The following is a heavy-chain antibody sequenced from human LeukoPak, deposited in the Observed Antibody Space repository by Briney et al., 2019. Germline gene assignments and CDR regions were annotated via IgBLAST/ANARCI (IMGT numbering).Heavy chain of an antibody. Sequence: PSETLSLTCAVYGVSFSGYYWSWIRQPPGKGLEWIGEINHSGSTNYNPSLKSRVTISVDTSKNQFSLKLSSVTAADTAVYYCARRHLYYYGSGSNPKNNWFDPWGQGTLVTVSS. CDR2: INHSGST. CDR3: ARRHLYYYGSGSNPKNNWFDP. D-gene: IGHD3-10*01. J-gene: IGHJ5*02. CDR1: GVSFSGYY. V-gene: IGHV4-34*01.